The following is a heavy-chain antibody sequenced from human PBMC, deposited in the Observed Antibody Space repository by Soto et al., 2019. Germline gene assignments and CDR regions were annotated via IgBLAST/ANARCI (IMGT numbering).Heavy chain of an antibody. CDR1: GGSISSSSYY. CDR2: IYYSGST. D-gene: IGHD2-15*01. V-gene: IGHV4-39*01. CDR3: ATVAALYYYMDV. Sequence: SETLSLTCTVSGGSISSSSYYWGWIRQPPGKGLEWIGSIYYSGSTYYNPSLKSRVTISVDTSKNQFSLKLSSVTAADTAVYYCATVAALYYYMDVWGKGTTVTVSS. J-gene: IGHJ6*03.